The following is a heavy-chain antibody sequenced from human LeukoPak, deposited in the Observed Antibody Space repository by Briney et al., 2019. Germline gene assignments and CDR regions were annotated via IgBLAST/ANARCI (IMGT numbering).Heavy chain of an antibody. J-gene: IGHJ4*02. D-gene: IGHD2-21*01. V-gene: IGHV3-21*01. CDR2: ISSSSSYI. CDR1: GFTFSSYS. CDR3: ARYSSIPPYDY. Sequence: GGSLRLSCAASGFTFSSYSMNWVRQAPGKGLEWVSSISSSSSYIYYADSVKGRFTISRDNAKNSLYLQMNSQRAEDTAVYYCARYSSIPPYDYWGQGTLVTVSS.